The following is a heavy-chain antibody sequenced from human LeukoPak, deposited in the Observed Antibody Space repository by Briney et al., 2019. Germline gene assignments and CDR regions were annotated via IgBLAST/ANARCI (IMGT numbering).Heavy chain of an antibody. V-gene: IGHV3-11*06. CDR3: STTVPVYPDDYFDY. J-gene: IGHJ4*02. Sequence: GRFTISRDNAKNSLYLQMNSLRAEDTAVYYCSTTVPVYPDDYFDYWGQGTLVTVSP. D-gene: IGHD6-19*01.